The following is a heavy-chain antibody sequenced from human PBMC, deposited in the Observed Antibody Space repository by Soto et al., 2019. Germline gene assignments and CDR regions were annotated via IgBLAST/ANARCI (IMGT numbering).Heavy chain of an antibody. CDR2: IYWDDDK. Sequence: QITLKESGPTLVKPTQTLTLTCTFSGFSLSTSGVGVGWIRQPPGKALEWLALIYWDDDKRYSPSLKSRLTIPKDTSKTQVVLTMTNMDPVDTATYYCAHSVAVAGTPPYYYYGMDVWGQGTTVTVSS. D-gene: IGHD6-19*01. CDR1: GFSLSTSGVG. CDR3: AHSVAVAGTPPYYYYGMDV. V-gene: IGHV2-5*02. J-gene: IGHJ6*02.